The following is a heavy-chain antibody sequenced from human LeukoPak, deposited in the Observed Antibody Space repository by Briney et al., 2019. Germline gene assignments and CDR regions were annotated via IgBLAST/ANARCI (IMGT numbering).Heavy chain of an antibody. D-gene: IGHD4-17*01. CDR3: ARGHLIQTYGDSHFDY. CDR2: MNPNSGNT. CDR1: GYTFTSYD. V-gene: IGHV1-8*01. Sequence: ASVNVSCTASGYTFTSYDINWVRHAPGQGLEWMGWMNPNSGNTGYAQKFQGRVTMTRNTSISTAYMELSSLRSEDTAVYYCARGHLIQTYGDSHFDYWGQGTLVTVSS. J-gene: IGHJ4*02.